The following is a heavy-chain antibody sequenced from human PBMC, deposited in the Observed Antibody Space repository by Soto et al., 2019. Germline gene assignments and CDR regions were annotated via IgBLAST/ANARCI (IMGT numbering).Heavy chain of an antibody. D-gene: IGHD1-26*01. CDR2: IIPIFGTA. CDR1: GGTFSSYS. Sequence: QVQLVQSGAEVKKPGSSVKVSCKASGGTFSSYSINWVRQAPGQGLEWMGEIIPIFGTANYAQKFQGRVTITADESTSIAYMELSSLRSEDTAVYYCARDGGRHSEGIDYWGQGTLVTVSS. CDR3: ARDGGRHSEGIDY. J-gene: IGHJ4*02. V-gene: IGHV1-69*01.